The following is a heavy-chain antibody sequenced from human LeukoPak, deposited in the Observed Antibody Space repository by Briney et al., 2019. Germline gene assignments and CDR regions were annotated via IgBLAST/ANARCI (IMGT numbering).Heavy chain of an antibody. CDR3: ARRPMGDAFDI. V-gene: IGHV4-61*02. Sequence: SQTLSLTCTVSGGSISSGSYYWSWIRRPAGKGLEWIGRIYTSGSTSYNPSLKSRVTISIDTSKSQFSLKLSSVTAADTAMYYCARRPMGDAFDIWGQGTMVTVSS. J-gene: IGHJ3*02. CDR1: GGSISSGSYY. D-gene: IGHD3-10*01. CDR2: IYTSGST.